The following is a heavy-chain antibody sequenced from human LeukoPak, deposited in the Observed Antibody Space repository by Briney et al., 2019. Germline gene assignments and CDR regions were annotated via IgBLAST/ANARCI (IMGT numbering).Heavy chain of an antibody. CDR1: GGSFSGYY. CDR2: INHSGST. J-gene: IGHJ4*02. D-gene: IGHD1-1*01. V-gene: IGHV4-34*01. Sequence: SETLSLTCAVYGGSFSGYYWSWIRQPPGKGLEWIGEINHSGSTNYNPSLKSRVTISVDTSKNQFSLKLSSVTAADTVVYYCARPGTRFWGQGTLVTVSS. CDR3: ARPGTRF.